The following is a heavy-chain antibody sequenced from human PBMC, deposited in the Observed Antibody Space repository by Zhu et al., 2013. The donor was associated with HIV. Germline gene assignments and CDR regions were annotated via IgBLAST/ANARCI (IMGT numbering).Heavy chain of an antibody. J-gene: IGHJ5*02. CDR1: GYTFTRYY. V-gene: IGHV1-2*02. CDR3: ANYRSSEQHNWFDP. D-gene: IGHD6-6*01. CDR2: INPNSGGT. Sequence: QVQLVQSGAEMKEPGASVKVSCKASGYTFTRYYMHWVRQAPGQGLEWMGWINPNSGGTNYAQKFQGRVTMTRDTSISTAYMELSSLRSDDTAVYYCANYRSSEQHNWFDPWGQGTLVTVSS.